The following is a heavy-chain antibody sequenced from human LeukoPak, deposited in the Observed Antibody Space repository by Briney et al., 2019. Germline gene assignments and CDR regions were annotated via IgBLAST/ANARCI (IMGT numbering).Heavy chain of an antibody. CDR3: AKEYYYDSSGIFDY. V-gene: IGHV3-30*18. CDR2: ISYDGSNK. D-gene: IGHD3-22*01. CDR1: GFTFSSYG. Sequence: PGRSLRLSCAASGFTFSSYGMHWVRQAPGKGLEWVAVISYDGSNKYYADSVKGRFTISRDNSKNTLYLQMNSLRAEDTAVYYCAKEYYYDSSGIFDYWGQGTLVTVSS. J-gene: IGHJ4*02.